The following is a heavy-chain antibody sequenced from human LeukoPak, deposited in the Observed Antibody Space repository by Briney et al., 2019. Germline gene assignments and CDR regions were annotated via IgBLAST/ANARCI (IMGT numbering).Heavy chain of an antibody. Sequence: GGSLRLSCAASGFTFSSYAMHWVRQAPGKGLEWVAVTSNDGINKYYSDSVKGRLTMSRDNSKNTLYLQMDSLRAEDTAVYYCARDKVSTKGYSSGWSFDYWGQGALVTVSS. CDR1: GFTFSSYA. J-gene: IGHJ4*02. CDR2: TSNDGINK. D-gene: IGHD6-19*01. CDR3: ARDKVSTKGYSSGWSFDY. V-gene: IGHV3-30*04.